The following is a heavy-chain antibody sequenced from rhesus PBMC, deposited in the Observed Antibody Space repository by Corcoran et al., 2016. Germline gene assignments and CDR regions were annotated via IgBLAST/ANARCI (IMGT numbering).Heavy chain of an antibody. CDR1: GGSISSNY. CDR2: SYGSGGST. Sequence: QVQLQESGPGLVKPSATLSLTCAVSGGSISSNYWSWLRQPPGKGLEWIGRSYGSGGSTDYNPSLKSRVTISKDTSKNQFSLKLSSVTAADTAVYYCARVGTVSSFDYWGQGVLVTVSS. CDR3: ARVGTVSSFDY. V-gene: IGHV4-160*01. J-gene: IGHJ4*01. D-gene: IGHD5-24*01.